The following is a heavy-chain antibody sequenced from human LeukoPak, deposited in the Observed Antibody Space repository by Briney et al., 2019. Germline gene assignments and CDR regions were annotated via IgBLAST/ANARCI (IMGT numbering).Heavy chain of an antibody. CDR3: AKGPAPSGYDFDY. CDR1: GFPFSSYA. D-gene: IGHD5-12*01. Sequence: GSLRLSFAASGFPFSSYAMSWVRQAPGKGLEWVSAISGSGGSTYYADAVKGRFTISRDNSKNTLYLQMNSLRAEDTAVYYCAKGPAPSGYDFDYWGQGTLVTVSS. J-gene: IGHJ4*02. V-gene: IGHV3-23*01. CDR2: ISGSGGST.